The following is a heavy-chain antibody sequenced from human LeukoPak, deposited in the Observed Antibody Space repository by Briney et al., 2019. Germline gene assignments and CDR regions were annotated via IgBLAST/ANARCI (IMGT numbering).Heavy chain of an antibody. V-gene: IGHV3-74*01. CDR1: GFTFSSYW. J-gene: IGHJ5*02. Sequence: EGSLRLSCAASGFTFSSYWMHWVRQAPGKGLVGVSRINSDGSSTSYADSVKGRFTISRDNAKNTLYLQMNSLRAEDTAVYYCARDAIVVVPAATYNWFDPWGQGTLVTVSS. D-gene: IGHD2-2*01. CDR3: ARDAIVVVPAATYNWFDP. CDR2: INSDGSST.